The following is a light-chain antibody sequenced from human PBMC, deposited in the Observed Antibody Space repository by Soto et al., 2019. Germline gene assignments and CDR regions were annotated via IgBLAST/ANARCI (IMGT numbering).Light chain of an antibody. V-gene: IGKV1-5*03. Sequence: DIQMTQSPSTLSASVGDRVTITCRASQSVNSWLAWYQQKPGKAPEVLIYKASSLQSGVPSRFSGSGSGTEFTLTISSLQPDDFATYYCQQYYSYPITFGHGTRLEI. J-gene: IGKJ5*01. CDR1: QSVNSW. CDR3: QQYYSYPIT. CDR2: KAS.